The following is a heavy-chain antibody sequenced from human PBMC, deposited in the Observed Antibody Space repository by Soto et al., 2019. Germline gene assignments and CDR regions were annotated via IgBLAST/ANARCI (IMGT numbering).Heavy chain of an antibody. CDR1: GGTFSSYA. CDR3: AALIVGATLYFDY. J-gene: IGHJ4*02. D-gene: IGHD1-26*01. CDR2: IIPIFGIA. Sequence: SVKVSCKASGGTFSSYAISWVRQAPGQGLEWMGGIIPIFGIANYAQKFQGRVTITRDMSTSTAYMELSSLRSEDTAVYYCAALIVGATLYFDYWGQGTLVTVSS. V-gene: IGHV1-69*10.